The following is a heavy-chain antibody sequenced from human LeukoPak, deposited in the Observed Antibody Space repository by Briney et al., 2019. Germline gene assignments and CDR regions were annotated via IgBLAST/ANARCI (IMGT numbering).Heavy chain of an antibody. V-gene: IGHV3-11*06. CDR2: ISTSSTYS. Sequence: GGSLRLSCAASGLTFSDYYMSWIRQAPGKGLGWVSYISTSSTYSDYADSVKGRFTISRDNAKNSLYLQMNSLEAEDTAVYYCARDKRRSLGIGFDYWGQGTLVTVSS. CDR3: ARDKRRSLGIGFDY. CDR1: GLTFSDYY. D-gene: IGHD7-27*01. J-gene: IGHJ4*02.